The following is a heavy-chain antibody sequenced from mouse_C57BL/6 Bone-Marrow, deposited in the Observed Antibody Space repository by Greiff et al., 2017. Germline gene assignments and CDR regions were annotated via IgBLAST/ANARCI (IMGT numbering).Heavy chain of an antibody. CDR3: ARSGTTVVATNDY. V-gene: IGHV1-81*01. D-gene: IGHD1-1*01. J-gene: IGHJ2*01. Sequence: VHLVESGAELARPGASVKLSCKASGYTFTSYGISWVKQRTGQGLEWIGEIYPRSGNTYYNEKLKGKATLTADKSSSTEYMELSRLTSEDSAVYFCARSGTTVVATNDYWGQGTTLTVSS. CDR2: IYPRSGNT. CDR1: GYTFTSYG.